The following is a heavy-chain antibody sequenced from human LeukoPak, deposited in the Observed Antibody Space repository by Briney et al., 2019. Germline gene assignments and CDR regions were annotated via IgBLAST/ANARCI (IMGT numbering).Heavy chain of an antibody. CDR2: VYYSGST. CDR3: ARHGNWEPFDY. CDR1: GASIRSSDY. V-gene: IGHV4-39*01. D-gene: IGHD1-1*01. Sequence: SETLSLTCVLSGASIRSSDYWAWIRQPPGKGLEWIGTVYYSGSTYYNPSLKSRLTISVDTSNNSISLKVTSLTAADTAVYYCARHGNWEPFDYWGQGSLVTVS. J-gene: IGHJ4*02.